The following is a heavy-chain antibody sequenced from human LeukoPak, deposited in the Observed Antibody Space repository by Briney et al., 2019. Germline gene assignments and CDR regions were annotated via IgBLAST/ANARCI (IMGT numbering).Heavy chain of an antibody. D-gene: IGHD6-25*01. J-gene: IGHJ5*02. Sequence: SVKVSCKASGGTFSSYAISWVRQAPGQGLEWMGRIIPILGIANYAQKFQGRVTMTEDTSTDTAYMELNNLTSEDTAVYYCVRFAAGPDPYYPWGQGTLVTVSS. CDR2: IIPILGIA. V-gene: IGHV1-69*04. CDR1: GGTFSSYA. CDR3: VRFAAGPDPYYP.